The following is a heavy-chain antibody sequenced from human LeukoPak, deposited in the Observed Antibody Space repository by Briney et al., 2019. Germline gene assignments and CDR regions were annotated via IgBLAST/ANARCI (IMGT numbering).Heavy chain of an antibody. V-gene: IGHV3-74*01. CDR2: SNIDGSST. CDR3: ARAASYYYYYTDV. Sequence: PGGSLRLSCAASGFTFSTSWMHWVRQVSGKGLGWVARSNIDGSSTSYADSVKGRFTISRDNAQNTLYLQMSSLRAEDTAVYYCARAASYYYYYTDVWGKGTTVTVSS. CDR1: GFTFSTSW. J-gene: IGHJ6*03.